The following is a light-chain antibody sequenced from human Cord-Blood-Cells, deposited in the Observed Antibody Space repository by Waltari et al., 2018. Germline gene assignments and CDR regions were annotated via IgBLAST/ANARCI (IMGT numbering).Light chain of an antibody. CDR2: EVS. Sequence: QSALTQPPSASGSPGQSVTISCTGTSSDVGGYNYVSWYQQHPGKAPKLIIYEVSKRPSGVPDRFSGSNSGNRASLTVSGLQAEDEADYYGSSYAGSNNYVFRTGTKVTVL. CDR1: SSDVGGYNY. CDR3: SSYAGSNNYV. J-gene: IGLJ1*01. V-gene: IGLV2-8*01.